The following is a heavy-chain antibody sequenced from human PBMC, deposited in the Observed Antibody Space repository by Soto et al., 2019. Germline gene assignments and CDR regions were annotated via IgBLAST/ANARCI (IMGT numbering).Heavy chain of an antibody. Sequence: GGSLRLSCAASGFTFSSYSMNWVRQAPGKGLEWVSYISSSSSTIYYADSVKGRFTISRDNAKNSLYLQMNSLRAEDTAVYYCATLRWPNDAFDIWGQGTTVTVSS. CDR1: GFTFSSYS. CDR2: ISSSSSTI. CDR3: ATLRWPNDAFDI. V-gene: IGHV3-48*01. J-gene: IGHJ3*02.